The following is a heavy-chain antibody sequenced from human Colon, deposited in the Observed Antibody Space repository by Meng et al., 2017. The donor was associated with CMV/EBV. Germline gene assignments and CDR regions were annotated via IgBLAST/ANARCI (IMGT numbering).Heavy chain of an antibody. J-gene: IGHJ4*02. CDR1: GFSFPGAW. V-gene: IGHV3-15*01. CDR2: IKSKTDGGAI. Sequence: EMQLVASGGGLVKPGGFLRLSCSASGFSFPGAWMSWVRQTPGKGLEWVGQIKSKTDGGAIDYAASMRGRFTISRDDSRNMVYLQMNSLIIEDTAMYYCGCGVPAYDYWGQGALVTVSS. D-gene: IGHD2-2*01. CDR3: GCGVPAYDY.